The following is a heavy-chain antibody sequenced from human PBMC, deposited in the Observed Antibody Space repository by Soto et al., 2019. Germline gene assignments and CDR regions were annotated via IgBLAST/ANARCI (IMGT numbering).Heavy chain of an antibody. CDR2: IYYSGST. V-gene: IGHV4-30-4*01. Sequence: SETLSLTCTVSGGSISSGDYYWRWIRQPPGKGLEWIGYIYYSGSTYYNPSLKSRVTISVDTSKNQFSLKLSSVTAADTAVYYCATELGYCIGGSCYNSSYAMDVWCQGTRVTVSS. J-gene: IGHJ6*02. CDR1: GGSISSGDYY. CDR3: ATELGYCIGGSCYNSSYAMDV. D-gene: IGHD2-15*01.